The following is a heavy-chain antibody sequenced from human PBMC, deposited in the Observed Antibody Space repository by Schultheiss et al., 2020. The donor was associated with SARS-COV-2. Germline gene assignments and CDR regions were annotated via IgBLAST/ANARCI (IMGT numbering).Heavy chain of an antibody. CDR3: ASTSDIVVAVATT. Sequence: SETLSLTCTVSGASISRSGYYWSWIRQPPGKGLEWIGYIYYSGSTNYNPSLKSRVTISADTSKNQFSLKLRSVTATDTAVYYCASTSDIVVAVATTWGQGTLVTGS. CDR2: IYYSGST. D-gene: IGHD2-15*01. V-gene: IGHV4-61*05. J-gene: IGHJ1*01. CDR1: GASISRSGYY.